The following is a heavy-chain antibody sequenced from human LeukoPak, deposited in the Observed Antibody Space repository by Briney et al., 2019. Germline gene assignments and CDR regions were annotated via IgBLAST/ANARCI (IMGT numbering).Heavy chain of an antibody. CDR3: AKEGAASSGWYGDAFDI. D-gene: IGHD6-19*01. V-gene: IGHV3-23*01. CDR2: ISGSGGST. Sequence: GGSLRLPCAASGFTFSSYAMSWVRQAPGKGLEWVSAISGSGGSTYYADSVKGRFTISRDNSKNTLYLQMNSLRAEDTAVYYCAKEGAASSGWYGDAFDIWGQGTMVTVSS. CDR1: GFTFSSYA. J-gene: IGHJ3*02.